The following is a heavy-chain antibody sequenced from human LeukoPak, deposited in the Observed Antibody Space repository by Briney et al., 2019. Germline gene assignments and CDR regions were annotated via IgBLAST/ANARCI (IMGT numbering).Heavy chain of an antibody. CDR1: GYTFTGYY. D-gene: IGHD2-2*02. V-gene: IGHV1-2*02. CDR2: INPNSGGT. J-gene: IGHJ6*02. CDR3: ARDIVVVPAAIAGMDV. Sequence: ASVKVSCKASGYTFTGYYMHWVRQAPGQGLEWMGWINPNSGGTNYAQKFQGRVTMTRDTSISTAYMELSRLRSDDTAVYYCARDIVVVPAAIAGMDVWGQGTTVTVS.